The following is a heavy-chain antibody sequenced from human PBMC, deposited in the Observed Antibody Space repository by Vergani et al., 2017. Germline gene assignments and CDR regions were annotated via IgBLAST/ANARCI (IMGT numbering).Heavy chain of an antibody. D-gene: IGHD4-17*01. V-gene: IGHV3-66*02. CDR2: IYSGGST. Sequence: EVQLVESGGGLVQPGGSLRLSCAASGFTVSSNYMSWVRQAPGKGLEWVSVIYSGGSTYYADSVKGRFTISRDNSKNTLYLQMNSLRAEDTAVYYCARGKVDYGDYVGWFDPGGQGTLVTVSS. CDR1: GFTVSSNY. CDR3: ARGKVDYGDYVGWFDP. J-gene: IGHJ5*02.